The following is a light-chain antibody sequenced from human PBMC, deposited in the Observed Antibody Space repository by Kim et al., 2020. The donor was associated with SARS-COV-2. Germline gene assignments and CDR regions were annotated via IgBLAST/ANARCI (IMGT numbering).Light chain of an antibody. CDR1: RSDVGRYNL. J-gene: IGLJ3*02. Sequence: GQSLTISCTGTRSDVGRYNLVSCYQQYPGKAPKLMIYEGSKRPSGVSNRLSGSKSVNTASLTITWLQAEDEADYYCCSYAGNSTWVFGGGTQLTFL. V-gene: IGLV2-23*01. CDR3: CSYAGNSTWV. CDR2: EGS.